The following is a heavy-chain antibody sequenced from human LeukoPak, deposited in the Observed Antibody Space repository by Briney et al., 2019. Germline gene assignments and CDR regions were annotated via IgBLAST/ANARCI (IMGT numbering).Heavy chain of an antibody. CDR1: GYSFTSYW. V-gene: IGHV5-51*01. CDR2: IYPGDSDT. D-gene: IGHD5-18*01. Sequence: GESLKISCKGSGYSFTSYWIGWVRQMPGKGLEWMGIIYPGDSDTRYSPSFQGQVTISADKSISTACLQWSSLKASDTAMYYCARHTSRSDTAMAPREAGMDVWGKGTTVTVSS. CDR3: ARHTSRSDTAMAPREAGMDV. J-gene: IGHJ6*04.